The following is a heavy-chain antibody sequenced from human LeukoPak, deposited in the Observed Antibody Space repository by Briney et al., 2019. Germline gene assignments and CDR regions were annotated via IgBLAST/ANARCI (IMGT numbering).Heavy chain of an antibody. Sequence: PSETPSLTCAVYGGSFSGYYWSWIRQPPGKGLEWIGEINHSGSTNYNPSLKSRVTISVDTSKNQFSLKLSSVTAADTAVYYCARSSDYVWGSYRTWGQGTLVTVSS. J-gene: IGHJ5*02. D-gene: IGHD3-16*02. CDR1: GGSFSGYY. V-gene: IGHV4-34*01. CDR3: ARSSDYVWGSYRT. CDR2: INHSGST.